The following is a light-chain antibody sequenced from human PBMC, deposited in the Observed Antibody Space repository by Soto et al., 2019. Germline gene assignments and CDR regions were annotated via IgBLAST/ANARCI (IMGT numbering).Light chain of an antibody. J-gene: IGLJ2*01. CDR3: CSYAGSYTLVI. Sequence: QSVLTQPRSVSGSPGQSVTISCTGTSSDVGGYDYVSWYQQHPGEAPKLIIYDVTERPSGVPDRFSGSRSGNTASLTISGLQAEHEADYHCCSYAGSYTLVIFGGGTKVTVL. CDR2: DVT. V-gene: IGLV2-11*01. CDR1: SSDVGGYDY.